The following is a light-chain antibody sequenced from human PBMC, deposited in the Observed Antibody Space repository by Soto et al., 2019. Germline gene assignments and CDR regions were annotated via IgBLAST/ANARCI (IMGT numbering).Light chain of an antibody. Sequence: EIVMTQSPATLSVSPGERATLSCRASQSVSSNLAWYQQKPGQAPRLLIYGASTRATGIPARFSGSGSGTEFTLTISRLQSEDFAVYSCQQYNHWPPWTFGQGTKVEIK. V-gene: IGKV3-15*01. CDR2: GAS. CDR3: QQYNHWPPWT. CDR1: QSVSSN. J-gene: IGKJ1*01.